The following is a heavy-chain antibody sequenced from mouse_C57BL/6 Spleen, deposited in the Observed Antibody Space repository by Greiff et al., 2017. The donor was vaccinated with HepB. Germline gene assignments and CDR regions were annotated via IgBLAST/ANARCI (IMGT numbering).Heavy chain of an antibody. CDR2: IYPGSGST. V-gene: IGHV1-55*01. J-gene: IGHJ2*01. CDR3: AAGDDYGRYFDY. CDR1: GYTFTSYW. D-gene: IGHD2-4*01. Sequence: QVQLQQPGAELVKPGASVKMSCKASGYTFTSYWITWVKQRPGQGLEWIGDIYPGSGSTNYNEKFKSKATLTVDTSSSTAYMQLSSLTSEDSAVYYCAAGDDYGRYFDYWGQGTTLTVSS.